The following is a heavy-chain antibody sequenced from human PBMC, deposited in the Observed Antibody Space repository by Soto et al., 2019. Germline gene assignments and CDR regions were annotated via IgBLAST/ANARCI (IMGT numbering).Heavy chain of an antibody. V-gene: IGHV3-21*01. CDR2: ISSSSSYI. J-gene: IGHJ4*02. CDR3: ARDTVVVVPAARLDFDY. D-gene: IGHD2-2*01. Sequence: VQLVESGGGLVKPGGSLRLSCAASGFTFSSYSMNWVRQAPGKGLEWVSSISSSSSYIYYADSVKGRFTISRDNAKNSLYLQMNSLRAEDTAVYYCARDTVVVVPAARLDFDYWGQGTLVTVSS. CDR1: GFTFSSYS.